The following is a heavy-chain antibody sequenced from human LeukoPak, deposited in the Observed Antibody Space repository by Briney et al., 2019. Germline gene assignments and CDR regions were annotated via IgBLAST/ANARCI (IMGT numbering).Heavy chain of an antibody. Sequence: SVTVSCKASGGTFSSYAISWVRQAPGQGLEWMGGIVPIFGTANYAQKFQGRVTITADESTSTAYMELSSLRSEDTAVYYCARDGGILADYWGQGTLVTVSS. D-gene: IGHD3-16*01. CDR2: IVPIFGTA. CDR1: GGTFSSYA. CDR3: ARDGGILADY. V-gene: IGHV1-69*13. J-gene: IGHJ4*02.